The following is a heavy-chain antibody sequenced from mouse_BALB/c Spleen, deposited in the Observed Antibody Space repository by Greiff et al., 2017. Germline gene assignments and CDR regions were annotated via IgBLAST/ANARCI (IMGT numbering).Heavy chain of an antibody. CDR2: ISSGGST. V-gene: IGHV5-6-5*01. Sequence: EVKLVESGGGLVKPGGSLKLSCAASGFTFSSYAMSWVRQTPEKRLEWVASISSGGSTYYPDSVKGRFTISRDNARNILYLQMSSLRSEDTAMYYCAGGEEYYCGSSPDFDYWGQGTTLTVSS. D-gene: IGHD1-1*01. CDR1: GFTFSSYA. CDR3: AGGEEYYCGSSPDFDY. J-gene: IGHJ2*01.